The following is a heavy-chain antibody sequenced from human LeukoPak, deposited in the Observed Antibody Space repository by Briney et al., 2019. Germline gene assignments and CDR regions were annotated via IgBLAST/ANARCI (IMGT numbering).Heavy chain of an antibody. D-gene: IGHD5-18*01. CDR1: GFTFSSYG. V-gene: IGHV3-33*01. CDR3: SRAHEYSYGSAPYYYYGMDV. J-gene: IGHJ6*02. Sequence: GGSLRLSCAASGFTFSSYGMHWVRQAPGKGLEWVAVIWYDGSNKYYADSVKGRFTISRDNSKNTLYLQMNSLRAEDTAVYYCSRAHEYSYGSAPYYYYGMDVWGQGTTVTVSS. CDR2: IWYDGSNK.